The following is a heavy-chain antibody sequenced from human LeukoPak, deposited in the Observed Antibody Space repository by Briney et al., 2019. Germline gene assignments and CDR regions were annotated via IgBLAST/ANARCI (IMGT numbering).Heavy chain of an antibody. D-gene: IGHD2-2*01. J-gene: IGHJ4*02. CDR2: ISGNGRTT. CDR3: VKPLCSRTTCYRYFDY. CDR1: GFAFSTYA. V-gene: IGHV3-23*01. Sequence: PGGSLRLSCAASGFAFSTYAMSWVRQSPGKGLEWAAGISGNGRTTYHIDSVKGRFTISRDNSRNILYLQMNALRVEDTAAYYCVKPLCSRTTCYRYFDYWGQGIPVAVSS.